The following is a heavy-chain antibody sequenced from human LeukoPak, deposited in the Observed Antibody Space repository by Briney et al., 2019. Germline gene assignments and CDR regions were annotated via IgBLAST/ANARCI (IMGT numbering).Heavy chain of an antibody. D-gene: IGHD3-9*01. CDR2: IYYSGST. CDR3: ARSDILTGTCFDY. J-gene: IGHJ4*02. CDR1: GGFISSDY. Sequence: PSETLSLTCTVSGGFISSDYWSWIRQPPGKGLEWIGYIYYSGSTNYNPSLKSRVTISVDTSKNQFSLKLSSVTAADTAVYYCARSDILTGTCFDYWGQGTLVTVSS. V-gene: IGHV4-59*08.